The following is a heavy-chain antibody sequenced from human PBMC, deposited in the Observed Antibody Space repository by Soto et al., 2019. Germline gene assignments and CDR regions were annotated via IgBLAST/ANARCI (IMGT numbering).Heavy chain of an antibody. CDR3: ARSHLVAVEGAAEY. D-gene: IGHD6-19*01. Sequence: QIQLVQSGAEVKKPGASVKISCTASGYSFRTYGVSWVRQAPGQGLEWVGRISADNDNTKYAQKFQGRVTMTKDLSTGTAYMELRSLTSDDTAVYFCARSHLVAVEGAAEYWGQGTLVTVSS. CDR2: ISADNDNT. J-gene: IGHJ4*02. V-gene: IGHV1-18*01. CDR1: GYSFRTYG.